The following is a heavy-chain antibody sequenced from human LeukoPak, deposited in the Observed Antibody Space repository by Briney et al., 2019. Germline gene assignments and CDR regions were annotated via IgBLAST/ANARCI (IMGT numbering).Heavy chain of an antibody. CDR3: ARSSLDYGHYIDAFDI. CDR1: GFSLGDHY. Sequence: GGSLRLSCAASGFSLGDHYMNWIRQAPGKGLEWLSYISSRGTTIYYVDSVKGRLTISRDIAKNSLFLQMDSLRVEDTAIYYCARSSLDYGHYIDAFDIWGQGTMVTVSS. J-gene: IGHJ3*02. CDR2: ISSRGTTI. V-gene: IGHV3-11*01. D-gene: IGHD4-17*01.